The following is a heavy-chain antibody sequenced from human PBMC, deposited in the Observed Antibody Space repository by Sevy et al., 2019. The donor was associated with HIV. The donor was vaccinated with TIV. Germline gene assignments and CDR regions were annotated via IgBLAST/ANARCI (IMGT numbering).Heavy chain of an antibody. V-gene: IGHV3-23*01. CDR3: AKDQGQLLQYYFDY. CDR2: VSVRSGST. CDR1: GFTFTNYA. J-gene: IGHJ4*02. Sequence: GGSLRISCAASGFTFTNYAMSWVRQAPGKGLEWVSGVSVRSGSTYSADSVKGRFTISRDNSKNTLYLHMNSLRAEDTAVYYCAKDQGQLLQYYFDYWGQGTLVTVSS. D-gene: IGHD2-2*01.